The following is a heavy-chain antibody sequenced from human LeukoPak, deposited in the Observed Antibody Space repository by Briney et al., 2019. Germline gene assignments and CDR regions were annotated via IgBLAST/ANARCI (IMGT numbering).Heavy chain of an antibody. CDR3: ARVARSMSSSSEDS. CDR1: GGSISTGRYC. Sequence: SETLSLTCTVSGGSISTGRYCWNWIQQPAGKGLEWIGRIYTSGSTNYNPSLKSRVTLSVDTSKNQFSLKLNSVTAADTAVYYCARVARSMSSSSEDSWGQGTLVTVSS. CDR2: IYTSGST. D-gene: IGHD6-13*01. J-gene: IGHJ4*02. V-gene: IGHV4-61*02.